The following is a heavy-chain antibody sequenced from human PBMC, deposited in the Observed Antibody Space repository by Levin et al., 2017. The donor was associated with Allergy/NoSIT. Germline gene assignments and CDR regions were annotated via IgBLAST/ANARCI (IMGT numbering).Heavy chain of an antibody. J-gene: IGHJ5*02. CDR2: INPNSGGT. CDR1: GYTFTGYY. Sequence: GASVKVSCKASGYTFTGYYMHWVRQAPGQGLEWMGRINPNSGGTNYAQKFQGRVTMTRDTSISTAYMELSRLRSDDTAVYYCARERTRIAVAGTLWFDPWGQGTLVTVSS. D-gene: IGHD6-19*01. V-gene: IGHV1-2*06. CDR3: ARERTRIAVAGTLWFDP.